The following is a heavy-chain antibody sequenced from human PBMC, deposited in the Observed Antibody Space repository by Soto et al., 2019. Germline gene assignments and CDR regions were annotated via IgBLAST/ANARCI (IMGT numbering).Heavy chain of an antibody. CDR2: IKPKSSAT. Sequence: ASVKVSCKASVYSFTHYHIYVVLHAPVQGREWLVQIKPKSSATSNAQKFQGWVTMTTETSISTASMELTRLTFDDTAIYYCARGDSTDCSNGVCSFFYNRDMDVWGQGTTVTVSS. CDR3: ARGDSTDCSNGVCSFFYNRDMDV. D-gene: IGHD2-8*01. CDR1: VYSFTHYH. J-gene: IGHJ6*02. V-gene: IGHV1-2*04.